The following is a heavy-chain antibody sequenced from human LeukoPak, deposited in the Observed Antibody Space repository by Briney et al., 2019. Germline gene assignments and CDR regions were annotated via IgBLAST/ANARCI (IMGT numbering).Heavy chain of an antibody. CDR2: IRYDGSNK. V-gene: IGHV3-30*02. D-gene: IGHD1-1*01. J-gene: IGHJ3*02. CDR3: VKDRDWNDDDNAFDI. Sequence: GGSLRLSCAASGFTVSSYGMHWVRQAPGKGLEWEAFIRYDGSNKYYADSVKGRFTISRDNFRYTLYLQMNSLRAEDTAVFYCVKDRDWNDDDNAFDIWGQGTMVTVSS. CDR1: GFTVSSYG.